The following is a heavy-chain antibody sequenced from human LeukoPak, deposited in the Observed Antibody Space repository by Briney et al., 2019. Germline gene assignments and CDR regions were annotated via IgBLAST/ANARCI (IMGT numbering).Heavy chain of an antibody. CDR3: AREAGLGGTTNDAFDI. V-gene: IGHV1-46*01. D-gene: IGHD4-23*01. CDR2: INPSGGGT. Sequence: ASVKVSCKASGYTFTSYYMYWMRQAPGQGLEWMGIINPSGGGTRYAQKFQGRVTMTRDTSSSTVYMELSSLRSEDTAVYYCAREAGLGGTTNDAFDIWGQGTMVTVS. J-gene: IGHJ3*02. CDR1: GYTFTSYY.